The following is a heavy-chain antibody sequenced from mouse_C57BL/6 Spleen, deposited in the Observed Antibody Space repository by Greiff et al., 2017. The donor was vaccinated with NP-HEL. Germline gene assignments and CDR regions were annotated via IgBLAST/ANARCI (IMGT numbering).Heavy chain of an antibody. CDR1: GFTFSDYG. CDR3: ASGDYYGLDY. Sequence: EVKLMESGGGLVKPGGSLKLSCAASGFTFSDYGMHWVRQAPEKGLEWVAYISSGSSTIYYADTVKGRFTISRDNAKNTLFLQMTSLRSEDTAMYYCASGDYYGLDYWGQGTTLTVSS. CDR2: ISSGSSTI. J-gene: IGHJ2*01. D-gene: IGHD1-1*01. V-gene: IGHV5-17*01.